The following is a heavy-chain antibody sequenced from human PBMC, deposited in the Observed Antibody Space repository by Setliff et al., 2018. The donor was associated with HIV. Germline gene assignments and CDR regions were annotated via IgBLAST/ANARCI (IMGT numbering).Heavy chain of an antibody. V-gene: IGHV3-30*02. CDR3: AKGCGGAGFCYYADY. CDR2: IRADGTSK. D-gene: IGHD2-21*01. CDR1: GFMFSSHG. J-gene: IGHJ4*02. Sequence: SLRLSCVASGFMFSSHGMHWVRQAPGKGLECLAFIRADGTSKHYADSVKGRFTISRDNSKNTLYLHMNNLRGDDTAVYYCAKGCGGAGFCYYADYWGQGTVVTVSS.